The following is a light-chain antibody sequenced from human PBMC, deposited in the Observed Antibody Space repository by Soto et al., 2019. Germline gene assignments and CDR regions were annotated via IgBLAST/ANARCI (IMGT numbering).Light chain of an antibody. V-gene: IGLV1-51*01. CDR3: GTWDSSLRGGV. CDR1: NSNIGTND. J-gene: IGLJ2*01. Sequence: QSVLTQVPSVSAAPGQKVTITCSGSNSNIGTNDVSWYQQLPGTAPKLLIYDNSKRPAGISDRFSGSKSGTSVTLGITGLQTGDEAEYYCGTWDSSLRGGVFGEGTKLTVL. CDR2: DNS.